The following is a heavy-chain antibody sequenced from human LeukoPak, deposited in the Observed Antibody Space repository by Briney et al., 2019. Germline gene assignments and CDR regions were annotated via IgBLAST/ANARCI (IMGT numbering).Heavy chain of an antibody. CDR2: INWNGSST. CDR1: EFKFDDYG. D-gene: IGHD3-10*02. V-gene: IGHV3-20*04. J-gene: IGHJ6*04. Sequence: GGSLRLSCAASEFKFDDYGMSWVRQAPGKGLEWVCGINWNGSSTGYADSVKGRFTISRDNAKNSLYLQMNSLRAEDTAVYYCAELGITMIGGVWGKGTTVTISS. CDR3: AELGITMIGGV.